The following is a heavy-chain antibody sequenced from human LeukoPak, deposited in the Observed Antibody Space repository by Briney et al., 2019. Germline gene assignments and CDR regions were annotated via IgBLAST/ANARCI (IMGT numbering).Heavy chain of an antibody. CDR1: RFTFSSYG. J-gene: IGHJ4*02. V-gene: IGHV3-30*18. D-gene: IGHD2-15*01. Sequence: GGSLRLSCAASRFTFSSYGMHWVRQAPGKGLEWVAVISYDATYKYYADSVKGRFTISRDNSRDTLYLQMNSLRPEDTAMYYCAKDPSRLLYYFEYWGQGTLVTVSS. CDR2: ISYDATYK. CDR3: AKDPSRLLYYFEY.